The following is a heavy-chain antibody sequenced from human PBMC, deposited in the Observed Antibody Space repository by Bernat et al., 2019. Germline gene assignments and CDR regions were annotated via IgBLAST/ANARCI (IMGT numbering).Heavy chain of an antibody. CDR1: GFTFSSYG. CDR2: ISYDGSNK. CDR3: AKQQPYYYYYMDV. Sequence: QVQLVESGGGVVQPGRSLRLSCAASGFTFSSYGMHWVRQAPGKGLEWVAVISYDGSNKYYADSVKGRFTISRDNSKNTLYLQMNSLRAEDTAVYYCAKQQPYYYYYMDVWGKGTTVTVSS. V-gene: IGHV3-30*18. J-gene: IGHJ6*03. D-gene: IGHD6-13*01.